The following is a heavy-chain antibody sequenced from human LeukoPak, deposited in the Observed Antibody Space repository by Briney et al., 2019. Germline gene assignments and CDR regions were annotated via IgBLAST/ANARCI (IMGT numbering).Heavy chain of an antibody. D-gene: IGHD2-2*02. Sequence: SETPSLTCTVSGGSISSYYWSWIRQPPGKGLEWIGYIYYSGSTNCNPSLKSRVTISVDTSKNQFSLKLSSVTAADTAVYYCARGRVVPAAIRAPGAFDIWGQGTMVTVSS. CDR2: IYYSGST. CDR3: ARGRVVPAAIRAPGAFDI. CDR1: GGSISSYY. J-gene: IGHJ3*02. V-gene: IGHV4-59*01.